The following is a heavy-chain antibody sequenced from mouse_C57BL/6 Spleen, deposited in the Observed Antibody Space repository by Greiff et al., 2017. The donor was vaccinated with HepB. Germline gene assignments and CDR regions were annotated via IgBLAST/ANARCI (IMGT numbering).Heavy chain of an antibody. CDR1: GYAFSSYW. V-gene: IGHV1-80*01. CDR3: AREGRGDYAMDY. J-gene: IGHJ4*01. CDR2: IYPGDGDT. Sequence: QVQLQQSGAELVKPGASVKISCKASGYAFSSYWMNWVKQRPGKGLEWIGQIYPGDGDTNYNGKFKGKATLTADKSSSTAYMQLSSRTSEDSAVYFCAREGRGDYAMDYWGQGTSVTVSS.